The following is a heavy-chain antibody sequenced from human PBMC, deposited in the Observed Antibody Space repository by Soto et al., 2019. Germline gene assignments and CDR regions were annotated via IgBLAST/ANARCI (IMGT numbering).Heavy chain of an antibody. CDR2: LHSDVST. Sequence: EMPLVQSGGGLIQPGGSLRLSCAVSGFTVSSNSITWVRQAPGQGLEWVSVLHSDVSTYYVDSVKGRFVISRDNSKNTVYLQMNSLRAEDTAIYYCARELGGSWYNWFDPWGQGTLVTVSS. V-gene: IGHV3-53*01. D-gene: IGHD2-15*01. J-gene: IGHJ5*02. CDR3: ARELGGSWYNWFDP. CDR1: GFTVSSNS.